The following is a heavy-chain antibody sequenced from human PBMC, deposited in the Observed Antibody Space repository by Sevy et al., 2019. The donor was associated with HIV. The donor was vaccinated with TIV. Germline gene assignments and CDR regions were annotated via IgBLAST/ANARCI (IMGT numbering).Heavy chain of an antibody. Sequence: GGCLRLSCAASGVSVSNYYMNWVRQAPGRGLEWVSILYSGGSTYYADSVKGRFTISRDNSKNTLYLQMDSLRVEDTAVYYCTSRRHYGSDANSWGQGTLVTVSS. CDR3: TSRRHYGSDANS. CDR1: GVSVSNYY. V-gene: IGHV3-66*02. CDR2: LYSGGST. J-gene: IGHJ4*02. D-gene: IGHD3-10*01.